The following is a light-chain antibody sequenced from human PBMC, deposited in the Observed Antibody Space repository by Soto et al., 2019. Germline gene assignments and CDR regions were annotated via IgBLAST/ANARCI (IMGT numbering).Light chain of an antibody. CDR1: SSDVGGYNY. Sequence: QSALTQPASVSGSPGQSITISCTGTSSDVGGYNYVSWYQHHPGKAPRLIIYEVVQRPSGVPDRFSGSKSGNTASLTVSGLQAADEADYCGRSYAGSNTYVFGSGTKLTVL. CDR2: EVV. CDR3: RSYAGSNTYV. V-gene: IGLV2-8*01. J-gene: IGLJ1*01.